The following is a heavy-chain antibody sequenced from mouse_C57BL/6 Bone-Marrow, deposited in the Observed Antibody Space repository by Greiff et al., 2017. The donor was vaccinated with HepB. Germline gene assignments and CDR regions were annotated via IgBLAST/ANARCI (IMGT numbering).Heavy chain of an antibody. CDR2: IDPEDGET. D-gene: IGHD3-2*02. Sequence: EVKLQESGAELVKPGASVKLSCTASGFNIKDYYMHWVKQRTEQGLEWIGRIDPEDGETKYAPKFQGKATITADTSSNTAYLQLSSLTSEDTAVYYCATGQLRPNVFAYWGQGTLVTVSA. V-gene: IGHV14-2*01. J-gene: IGHJ3*01. CDR1: GFNIKDYY. CDR3: ATGQLRPNVFAY.